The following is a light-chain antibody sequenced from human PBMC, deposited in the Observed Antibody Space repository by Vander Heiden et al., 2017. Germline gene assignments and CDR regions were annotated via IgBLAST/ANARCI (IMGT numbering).Light chain of an antibody. CDR2: GNS. J-gene: IGLJ1*01. Sequence: QSVLTPPPSVSGAPGQRVPIPCTGSRSNLGAGYDVHWYQQLPGTAPKLLIYGNSNRPSGVPDRFSGSKSGTSASLAITGLQAEDEADYYCQSYDSSLSGSYVFGTGTKVTVL. V-gene: IGLV1-40*01. CDR1: RSNLGAGYD. CDR3: QSYDSSLSGSYV.